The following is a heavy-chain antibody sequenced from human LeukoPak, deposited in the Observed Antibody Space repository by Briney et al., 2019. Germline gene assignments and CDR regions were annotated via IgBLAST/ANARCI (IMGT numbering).Heavy chain of an antibody. Sequence: GASVKVSCKASGYTFTSYAISWVRQAPGQGLEWMGGIIPIFGTANYAQKFQGRVTITTDESTSTAYMELSSLRSEDTAVYYCASSYCGGDCLYYMDVWGKGTTVTVSS. CDR1: GYTFTSYA. J-gene: IGHJ6*03. CDR3: ASSYCGGDCLYYMDV. CDR2: IIPIFGTA. D-gene: IGHD2-21*01. V-gene: IGHV1-69*05.